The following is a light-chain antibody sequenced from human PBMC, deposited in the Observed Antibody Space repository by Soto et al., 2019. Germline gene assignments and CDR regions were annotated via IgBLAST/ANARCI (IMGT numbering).Light chain of an antibody. V-gene: IGLV2-14*01. CDR1: RSDVGGYNY. Sequence: QSVLTQPASVFGSAGQSITISCTGTRSDVGGYNYVSWYQQHPGKAPKLMIYDVSNRPSGVSNRFSGSKSGNTASLTISGLQAEDEADYYCSSYTSSSSLVYVFGTGTKVTVL. CDR2: DVS. J-gene: IGLJ1*01. CDR3: SSYTSSSSLVYV.